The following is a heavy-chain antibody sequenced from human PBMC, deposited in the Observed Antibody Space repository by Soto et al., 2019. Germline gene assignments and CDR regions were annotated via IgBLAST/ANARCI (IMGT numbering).Heavy chain of an antibody. V-gene: IGHV3-23*01. D-gene: IGHD3-9*01. CDR1: GFTFSSYA. CDR2: ISGSGGST. CDR3: AKDPDPLRYFDWLQGGYYFDY. J-gene: IGHJ4*02. Sequence: EVQLLESGGGLVQPGGSLRLSFAASGFTFSSYAMSWVRQAPGKGLDWVSAISGSGGSTYYADSVKGRFTISRDNSKNPLYLQRNSLRDEDTAVYYCAKDPDPLRYFDWLQGGYYFDYWGQGTLVTVSS.